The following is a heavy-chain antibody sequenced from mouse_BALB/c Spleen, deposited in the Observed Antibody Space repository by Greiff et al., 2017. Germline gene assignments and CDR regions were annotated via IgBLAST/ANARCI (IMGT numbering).Heavy chain of an antibody. Sequence: EVMLVESGGGLVKPGGSLKLSCAASGFTFSDYYMYWVRQTPEKRLEWVATISDGGSYTYYPDSVKGRFTISRDNAKNNLYLQMSSLKSEDTAMYYCARGGNYVLYAMDYWGQGTSVTVSS. CDR2: ISDGGSYT. CDR1: GFTFSDYY. V-gene: IGHV5-4*02. CDR3: ARGGNYVLYAMDY. J-gene: IGHJ4*01. D-gene: IGHD1-1*01.